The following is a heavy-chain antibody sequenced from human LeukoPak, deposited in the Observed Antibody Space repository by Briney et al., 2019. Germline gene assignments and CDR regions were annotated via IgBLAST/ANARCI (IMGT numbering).Heavy chain of an antibody. Sequence: GGSLRLSCAASGFTFSSYSMNWVRQAPGKGLEWVSVIYSGGSTYYADSVKGRFTISRDNSKNTLYLQMNSLRAEDTAVYFCARVGGSYSPDYWGQGTLVTVSS. V-gene: IGHV3-66*01. CDR2: IYSGGST. CDR1: GFTFSSYS. CDR3: ARVGGSYSPDY. D-gene: IGHD1-26*01. J-gene: IGHJ4*02.